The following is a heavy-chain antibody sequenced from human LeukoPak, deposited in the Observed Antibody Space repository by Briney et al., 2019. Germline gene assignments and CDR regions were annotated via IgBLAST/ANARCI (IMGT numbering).Heavy chain of an antibody. D-gene: IGHD5-18*01. Sequence: PGGSLRLSCAASGFTFSSYAMSCVRQAPGKGLEWVSAISGSGGSTYYADSVKGRFTISRDNSKNTLYLQMNSLRAEDTAVYYCAKDGYSYGPYNWFDPWGQGTLVTVSS. CDR3: AKDGYSYGPYNWFDP. V-gene: IGHV3-23*01. CDR2: ISGSGGST. CDR1: GFTFSSYA. J-gene: IGHJ5*02.